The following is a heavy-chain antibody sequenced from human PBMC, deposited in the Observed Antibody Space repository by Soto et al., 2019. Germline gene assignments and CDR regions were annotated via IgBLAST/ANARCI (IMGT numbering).Heavy chain of an antibody. J-gene: IGHJ4*02. Sequence: GGSLRLSCAASGFTFSSYYINWVRQAPWKGLEWVSYISSSSVTIYYADSVKGRFTISRDNAKNSLYLQMNSLRDEDTAVYYCARSIIMIVVVTHSGFDYCGQGTLVTVCS. CDR3: ARSIIMIVVVTHSGFDY. V-gene: IGHV3-48*02. CDR2: ISSSSVTI. D-gene: IGHD3-22*01. CDR1: GFTFSSYY.